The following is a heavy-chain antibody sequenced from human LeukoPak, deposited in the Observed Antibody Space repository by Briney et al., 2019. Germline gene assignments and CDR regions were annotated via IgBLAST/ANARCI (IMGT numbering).Heavy chain of an antibody. CDR3: ARGAYGYYYMDV. CDR1: GFTFDDHG. J-gene: IGHJ6*03. Sequence: GRSLRLSCAASGFTFDDHGMHWVRQAPGKGLEWVSGISWSSGIIGYADSVKGRFTISRDNAKNTLYLEMNSLRAEDTAMYYCARGAYGYYYMDVWGKGTTVTVSS. D-gene: IGHD4-17*01. V-gene: IGHV3-9*01. CDR2: ISWSSGII.